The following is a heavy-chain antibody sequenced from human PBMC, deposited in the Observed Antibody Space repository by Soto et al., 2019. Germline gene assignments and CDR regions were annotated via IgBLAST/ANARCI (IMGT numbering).Heavy chain of an antibody. V-gene: IGHV3-7*03. CDR1: GFTFSTSW. CDR3: TRLSRGPPSDR. J-gene: IGHJ5*02. Sequence: EVQLVESGGGLVQPGGSLRLSCAASGFTFSTSWVNWVRQAPGKGLEWVANINPDGSAQYYVDSVKGRFTISRDNAKNSLFLQMNSLRADDTAVYYCTRLSRGPPSDRWGQGNLVTVSS. CDR2: INPDGSAQ. D-gene: IGHD3-10*01.